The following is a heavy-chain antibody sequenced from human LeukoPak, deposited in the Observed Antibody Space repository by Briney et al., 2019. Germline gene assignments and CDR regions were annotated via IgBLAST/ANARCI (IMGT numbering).Heavy chain of an antibody. D-gene: IGHD2-15*01. CDR3: TRRVAATDYLGMDV. V-gene: IGHV3-64*01. Sequence: GGSLRLSCAASGFTFSSHAMHWVRQPPGKGLEYASAISDNGGSTYYANSVKGRFTISRDNSKNTLYLQMDSLRVEDMAVYYCTRRVAATDYLGMDVWGQGTTVTVSS. CDR2: ISDNGGST. CDR1: GFTFSSHA. J-gene: IGHJ6*02.